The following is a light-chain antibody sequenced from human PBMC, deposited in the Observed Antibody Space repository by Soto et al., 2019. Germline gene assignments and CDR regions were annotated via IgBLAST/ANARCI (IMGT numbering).Light chain of an antibody. CDR3: QQYNNWPWT. CDR1: QSISDT. CDR2: SAS. V-gene: IGKV3-15*01. Sequence: EIVMTQSPATLSVSPGGRATLSCRASQSISDTLAWYQQKPGQAPRLLIYSASRRATGFPARFSGSGSGTDFTLTISGLQSEDFAVYYCQQYNNWPWTFGQGTKVEIK. J-gene: IGKJ1*01.